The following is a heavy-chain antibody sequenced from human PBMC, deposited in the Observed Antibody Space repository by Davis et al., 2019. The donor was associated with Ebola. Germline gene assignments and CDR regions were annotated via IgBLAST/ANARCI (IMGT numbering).Heavy chain of an antibody. CDR3: AKAKNDYGGTDYYGMDV. Sequence: GESLKISCAASGFTFSSYAMSWVRQAPGKGLEWVSAISGSGGSTYYADSVKGRFTISRDNSKNTLYLQMNSLRAEDTAVYYCAKAKNDYGGTDYYGMDVWGQGTTVTVSS. CDR2: ISGSGGST. J-gene: IGHJ6*02. V-gene: IGHV3-23*01. CDR1: GFTFSSYA. D-gene: IGHD4-23*01.